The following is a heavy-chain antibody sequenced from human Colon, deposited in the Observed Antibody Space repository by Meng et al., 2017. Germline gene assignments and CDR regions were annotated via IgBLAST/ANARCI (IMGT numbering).Heavy chain of an antibody. CDR2: IHSSGNT. D-gene: IGHD2-2*01. V-gene: IGHV4-30-4*01. CDR1: GGSINSPDYY. J-gene: IGHJ4*02. CDR3: ARNPVIPDARTFDF. Sequence: QVQLQGSGPGVVKPSQTLSLTCTISGGSINSPDYYWNWIRQSPGKGLEWLGYIHSSGNTYYTPSLKSRLTMSLDTSKNQFSLRLTSVTAADTAVYYCARNPVIPDARTFDFWGQGALVTVSS.